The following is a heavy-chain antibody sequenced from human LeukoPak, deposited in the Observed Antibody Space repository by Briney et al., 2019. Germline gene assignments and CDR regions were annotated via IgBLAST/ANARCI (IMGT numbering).Heavy chain of an antibody. CDR2: VSYDGSNK. J-gene: IGHJ4*02. V-gene: IGHV3-30-3*01. CDR3: AKDRLRLPF. D-gene: IGHD6-25*01. Sequence: GGSLRLSCAASGFTFSNYALHWVRQAPGKGLEWVAVVSYDGSNKYYADSVKGRFTISRDNSKNTLYLQMNSLRAEDTAVYYCAKDRLRLPFWGQGTLVIVSS. CDR1: GFTFSNYA.